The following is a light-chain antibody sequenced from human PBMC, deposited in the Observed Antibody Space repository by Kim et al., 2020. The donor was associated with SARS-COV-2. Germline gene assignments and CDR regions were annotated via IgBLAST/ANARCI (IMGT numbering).Light chain of an antibody. CDR1: SSDVGGYNS. CDR3: SSYTSSSTPVV. J-gene: IGLJ2*01. Sequence: SITISCTGTSSDVGGYNSVSWYQQHPGKAPKLMIYDVSKRPSGFSNRFSGSKSGNTASLTISGLQAEDEDDYYCSSYTSSSTPVVFGGGTQLTVL. V-gene: IGLV2-14*04. CDR2: DVS.